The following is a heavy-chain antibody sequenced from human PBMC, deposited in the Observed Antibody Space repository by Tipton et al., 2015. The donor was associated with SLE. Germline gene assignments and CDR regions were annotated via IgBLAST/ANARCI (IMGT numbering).Heavy chain of an antibody. D-gene: IGHD1-26*01. CDR2: ISSSSYI. J-gene: IGHJ4*02. Sequence: SLRLSCAASGFTFDDYAMHWVRQAPGKGLEWVSSISSSSYIYYADSVKGRFTISRDNAKNSLYLQMNSLRAEDTAVYYCAGGGSYWGPFDYWGQGTLVTVSS. V-gene: IGHV3-69-1*01. CDR1: GFTFDDYA. CDR3: AGGGSYWGPFDY.